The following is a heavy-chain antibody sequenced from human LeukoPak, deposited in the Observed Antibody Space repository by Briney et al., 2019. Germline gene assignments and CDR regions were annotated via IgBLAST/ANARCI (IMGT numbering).Heavy chain of an antibody. D-gene: IGHD4-23*01. CDR3: ARDQFRGYGGNIDY. V-gene: IGHV3-48*03. CDR2: ISTTGSTI. CDR1: GFTFGGHE. J-gene: IGHJ4*02. Sequence: GGSLRLSCAASGFTFGGHEMNWVRQAPGKGLEWLSYISTTGSTIYYADSVKGRFTISRDNAKNSLYLQMNSLRAEDTAVYYCARDQFRGYGGNIDYWGQGTLVTVSS.